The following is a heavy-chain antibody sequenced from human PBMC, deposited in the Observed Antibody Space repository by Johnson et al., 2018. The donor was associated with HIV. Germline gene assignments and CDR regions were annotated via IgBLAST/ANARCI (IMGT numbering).Heavy chain of an antibody. V-gene: IGHV3-30*18. Sequence: QVQLVESGGGVVQPGRSLRLSCAASGFTFNSYGMHWVRQAPGKGLEWVAVISYDGSNKYYADFVKGRFTISRDNSKNTLYLRMNSLRPEDTAVYYCAKDKSIVGATSNAFDIWGQGTMVTVSS. J-gene: IGHJ3*02. D-gene: IGHD1-26*01. CDR3: AKDKSIVGATSNAFDI. CDR1: GFTFNSYG. CDR2: ISYDGSNK.